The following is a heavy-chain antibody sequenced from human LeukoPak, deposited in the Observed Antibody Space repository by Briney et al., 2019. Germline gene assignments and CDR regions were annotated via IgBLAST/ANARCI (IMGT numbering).Heavy chain of an antibody. CDR1: GYTFANYY. CDR2: IHPSGGST. Sequence: ASVKVSCNASGYTFANYYIHWVRQAPGQGLEWMGKIHPSGGSTSYPQNFQGRVTMIRDTSTGTVYMELSSLRSEDTAVYFCARSSTVTAARWHVDLWGRGTLVTVSS. J-gene: IGHJ2*01. D-gene: IGHD4-17*01. V-gene: IGHV1-46*01. CDR3: ARSSTVTAARWHVDL.